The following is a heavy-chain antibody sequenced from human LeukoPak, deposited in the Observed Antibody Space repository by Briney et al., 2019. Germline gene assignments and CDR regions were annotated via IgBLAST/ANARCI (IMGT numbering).Heavy chain of an antibody. D-gene: IGHD6-19*01. J-gene: IGHJ6*02. V-gene: IGHV6-1*01. Sequence: ASVKSRITINPDTSKNQFSLQLNSVTPEDTAVYYCASRTGGWGPTWDVWGQGTTVTVSS. CDR3: ASRTGGWGPTWDV.